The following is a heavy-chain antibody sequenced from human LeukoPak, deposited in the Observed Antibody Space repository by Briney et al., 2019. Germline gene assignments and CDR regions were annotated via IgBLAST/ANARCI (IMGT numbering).Heavy chain of an antibody. CDR2: SSGRTSTI. J-gene: IGHJ3*02. V-gene: IGHV3-48*02. Sequence: AGGSLRLSCAASGFTFSSYAINWVRQAPGKGLEWVLHSSGRTSTISYADSVKGRFTVSRDNAKNSLYLRMNSLRDEDTAVYYCARDESYAFDIWGQGTMVTVSS. CDR3: ARDESYAFDI. CDR1: GFTFSSYA.